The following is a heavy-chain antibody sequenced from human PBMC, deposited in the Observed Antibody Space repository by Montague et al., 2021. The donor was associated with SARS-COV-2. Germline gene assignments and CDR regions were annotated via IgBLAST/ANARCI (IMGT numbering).Heavy chain of an antibody. Sequence: CAISGDSVSSKSVAWNWIRQSPSRGLEWLGRTYYRSKWDSDYAEXXKRRLVITPDTSKNQVSLQLNSVIPEDTAVYFCASSGITLTSLDAFDIWGQGTMVTVSS. CDR1: GDSVSSKSVA. J-gene: IGHJ3*02. D-gene: IGHD3-9*01. CDR2: TYYRSKWDS. V-gene: IGHV6-1*01. CDR3: ASSGITLTSLDAFDI.